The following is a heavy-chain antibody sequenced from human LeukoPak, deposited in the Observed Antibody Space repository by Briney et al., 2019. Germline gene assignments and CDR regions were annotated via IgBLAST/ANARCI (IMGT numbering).Heavy chain of an antibody. CDR2: ISSSSSYI. CDR1: GFTFSSYS. D-gene: IGHD3-16*02. V-gene: IGHV3-21*01. CDR3: ARVVYDYVWGSYRPPYFDY. J-gene: IGHJ4*02. Sequence: GGSLRLSCAASGFTFSSYSMNWVRQAPGEGLEWVSSISSSSSYIYYADSVKDRFTISRDNAKNSLYLQMNSLRAEDTAVYYCARVVYDYVWGSYRPPYFDYWGQGTLVTVSS.